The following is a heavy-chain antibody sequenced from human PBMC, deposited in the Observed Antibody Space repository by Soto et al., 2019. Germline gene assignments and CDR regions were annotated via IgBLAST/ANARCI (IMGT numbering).Heavy chain of an antibody. D-gene: IGHD2-2*01. CDR3: ARVVILVPTASTHYYYHMDV. CDR1: GGTFSNYA. V-gene: IGHV1-69*01. CDR2: IIPIVGTG. Sequence: QVQLVQSGAEVRKPGSSVTVSCKASGGTFSNYAISWVRQAPGQGLEWMGGIIPIVGTGSYAQKFQGRVTITADEPRTTANMVMSSLTFEDTAVYYCARVVILVPTASTHYYYHMDVWGAWTTVTVSS. J-gene: IGHJ6*04.